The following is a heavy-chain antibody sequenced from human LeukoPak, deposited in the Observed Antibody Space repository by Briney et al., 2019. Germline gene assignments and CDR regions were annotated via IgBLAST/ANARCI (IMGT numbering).Heavy chain of an antibody. CDR2: IYPGDSDT. CDR1: GYSFTSYW. D-gene: IGHD1-26*01. J-gene: IGHJ4*02. V-gene: IGHV5-51*01. Sequence: GESLKISCKGSGYSFTSYWIGWVRQMPGKGLEWMGIIYPGDSDTRYSPSFQGQVTISADKSISTAYLQWSSLKASDTAMYYCARLPHGVQWPSFFDYWGQGTLVTVSS. CDR3: ARLPHGVQWPSFFDY.